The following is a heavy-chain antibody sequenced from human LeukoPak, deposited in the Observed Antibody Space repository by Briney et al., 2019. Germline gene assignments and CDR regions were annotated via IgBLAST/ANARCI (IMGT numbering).Heavy chain of an antibody. D-gene: IGHD3-9*01. CDR2: ISSESGTI. J-gene: IGHJ5*02. CDR3: ARAFLTPFDP. CDR1: GFTFSSYS. Sequence: GGSLRLSCAASGFTFSSYSMNWVRQAPGKGLEWVSYISSESGTIYYAESVKGRFTISRDNAKNSLYLQMDSLRADDTAMYYCARAFLTPFDPWGQGTLVTVSS. V-gene: IGHV3-48*01.